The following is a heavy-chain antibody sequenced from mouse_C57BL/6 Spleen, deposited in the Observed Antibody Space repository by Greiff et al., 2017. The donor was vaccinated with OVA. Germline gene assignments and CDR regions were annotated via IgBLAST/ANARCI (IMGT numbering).Heavy chain of an antibody. CDR3: AREDGSSYFDY. CDR2: INPSNGGT. CDR1: GYTFTSYW. V-gene: IGHV1-53*01. J-gene: IGHJ2*01. D-gene: IGHD1-1*01. Sequence: QVHVKQPGTELVKPGASVKLSCKASGYTFTSYWMHWVKQRPGQGLEWIGNINPSNGGTNYNEKFKSKATLTVDKSSSTAYMQLSSLTSGDSAVDLGAREDGSSYFDYWGQGTTRTVSS.